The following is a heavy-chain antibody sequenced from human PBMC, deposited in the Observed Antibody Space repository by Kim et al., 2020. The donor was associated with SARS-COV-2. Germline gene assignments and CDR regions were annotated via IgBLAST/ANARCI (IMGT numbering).Heavy chain of an antibody. Sequence: GGSLRLSCAASGFAFATYWIHWFRQVPGKGPVWVSRINTYGSYSNNADAMKGRFTNSRDNAKNTVSLQMDSLRVEDKAGYYCARSVAVGTFDPWGPGTLVIFSS. CDR2: INTYGSYS. CDR3: ARSVAVGTFDP. D-gene: IGHD6-19*01. J-gene: IGHJ5*02. CDR1: GFAFATYW. V-gene: IGHV3-74*01.